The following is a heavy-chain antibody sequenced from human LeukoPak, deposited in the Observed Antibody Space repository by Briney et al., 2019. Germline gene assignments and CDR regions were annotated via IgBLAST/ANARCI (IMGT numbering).Heavy chain of an antibody. V-gene: IGHV4-59*01. CDR3: ARDILTGYYRAAFDI. CDR2: NYYSGST. J-gene: IGHJ3*02. CDR1: GGSISSYY. Sequence: SETLSLTCTVSGGSISSYYWSWIRQPPGKGLEWLGYNYYSGSTNYNPSLKSRVTISVDTSKNQFSLKLSSVTAADTDVYYCARDILTGYYRAAFDIWGQGTMVTVSS. D-gene: IGHD3-9*01.